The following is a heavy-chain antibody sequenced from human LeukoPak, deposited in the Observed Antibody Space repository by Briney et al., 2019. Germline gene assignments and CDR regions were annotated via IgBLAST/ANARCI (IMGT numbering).Heavy chain of an antibody. J-gene: IGHJ4*02. CDR2: IRSKANSYAT. V-gene: IGHV3-73*01. Sequence: GGSLRLSCAASGFTFSGSAMRWVRQASGKGLEWVGRIRSKANSYATAYAASVKGRFTISRDDSKNTAYLQMNSLKTEDTAVYYCTSSSYGDSPTDYWGQGTLVTVSS. CDR3: TSSSYGDSPTDY. D-gene: IGHD4-17*01. CDR1: GFTFSGSA.